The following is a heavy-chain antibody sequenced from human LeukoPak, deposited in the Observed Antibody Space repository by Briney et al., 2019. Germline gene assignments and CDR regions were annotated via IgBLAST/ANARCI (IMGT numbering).Heavy chain of an antibody. V-gene: IGHV4-59*12. J-gene: IGHJ3*02. Sequence: SETLSLTCTVSGGPISSYYWSWIRQPPGKGLEWIGCIYYSGSTNYNSSLKSRVTISVDTSKNQFSLKLSSVTAADTAVYYCARARAPADAFDIWGQGTMVTVSS. CDR3: ARARAPADAFDI. CDR1: GGPISSYY. CDR2: IYYSGST.